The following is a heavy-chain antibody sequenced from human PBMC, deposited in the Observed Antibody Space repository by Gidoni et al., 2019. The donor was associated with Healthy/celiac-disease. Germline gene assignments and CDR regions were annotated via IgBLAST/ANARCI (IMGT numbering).Heavy chain of an antibody. J-gene: IGHJ1*01. V-gene: IGHV1-69*01. CDR3: AREAYDSSGYYLEYFQH. CDR2: IIPIFGTA. Sequence: QVQLVQSGAEVKKPGSSVKVSCKASGGTFSSYAISWVRQAPGQGLEWMGGIIPIFGTANYAQKFQGGVTITADESTSTAYMELSSLRSEDTAVYYCAREAYDSSGYYLEYFQHWGQGTLVTVSS. D-gene: IGHD3-22*01. CDR1: GGTFSSYA.